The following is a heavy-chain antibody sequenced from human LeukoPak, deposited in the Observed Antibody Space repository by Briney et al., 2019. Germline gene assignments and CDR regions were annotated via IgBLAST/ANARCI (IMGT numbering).Heavy chain of an antibody. Sequence: GGSLRLSCAASGFTFSSYWMHWVRQAPGKGLVWVSRINSDWSSTSYADSVKGRFTISRDNAKNTLYLQMNSLRAEDTAVYYCARGRYSYVPRPFDPWGQGTLVTVSS. CDR3: ARGRYSYVPRPFDP. CDR1: GFTFSSYW. V-gene: IGHV3-74*01. D-gene: IGHD5-18*01. CDR2: INSDWSST. J-gene: IGHJ5*02.